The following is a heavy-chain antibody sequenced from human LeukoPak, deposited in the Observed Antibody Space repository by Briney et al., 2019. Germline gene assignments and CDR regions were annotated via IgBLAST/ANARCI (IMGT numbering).Heavy chain of an antibody. J-gene: IGHJ6*03. Sequence: SETLSLTCTVSGGSISSGSYYWGWIRQPPGKGLQWIGNIYYGGITDYNPSLKSRVTISVDTSKNQFSLKLSSVTAADTAVYYCARVPPWYMDVWGKGTTITVSS. CDR1: GGSISSGSYY. CDR2: IYYGGIT. V-gene: IGHV4-39*07. CDR3: ARVPPWYMDV.